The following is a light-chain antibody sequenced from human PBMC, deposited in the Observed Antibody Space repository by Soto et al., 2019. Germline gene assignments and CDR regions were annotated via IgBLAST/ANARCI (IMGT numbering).Light chain of an antibody. Sequence: DIQMTQSPSTLSASVGDTVTIACRASQSVSTFLAWYQQKPGKAPKVLIYRTSILQSGVPSRFSGSGSETEFTLTISSLQPDDFATYYCQLYSSSSVNTFGQGTKVE. CDR1: QSVSTF. CDR2: RTS. J-gene: IGKJ2*01. V-gene: IGKV1-5*03. CDR3: QLYSSSSVNT.